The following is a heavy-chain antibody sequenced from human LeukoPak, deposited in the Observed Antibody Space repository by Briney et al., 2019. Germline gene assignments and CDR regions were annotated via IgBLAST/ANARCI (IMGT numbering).Heavy chain of an antibody. CDR2: IYYSGST. V-gene: IGHV4-39*01. J-gene: IGHJ4*02. CDR3: ARSDGSVTNR. CDR1: GGSISSSSYY. Sequence: SETLSLTCTVSGGSISSSSYYWGWIRQPPGKGLEWIGSIYYSGSTYYNPSPKSRVTISVDTSKNQFSLKLSSVTAADTAVYYCARSDGSVTNRWGQGTLVTVSS. D-gene: IGHD4-17*01.